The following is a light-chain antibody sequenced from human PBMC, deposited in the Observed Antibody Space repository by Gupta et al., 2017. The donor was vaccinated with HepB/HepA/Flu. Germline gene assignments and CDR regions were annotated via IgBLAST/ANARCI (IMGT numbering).Light chain of an antibody. Sequence: QSVLTQPPSVSGAPGQRVTISCTGSSYNIGADYDVHWYQQLPGTAPKLLIYGNTNRPSGVPDRFSGSKSGTSASLAITGLQAEDEADYYCQSYDSSLSPVVFGGGTKLTVL. CDR3: QSYDSSLSPVV. CDR1: SYNIGADYD. CDR2: GNT. J-gene: IGLJ2*01. V-gene: IGLV1-40*01.